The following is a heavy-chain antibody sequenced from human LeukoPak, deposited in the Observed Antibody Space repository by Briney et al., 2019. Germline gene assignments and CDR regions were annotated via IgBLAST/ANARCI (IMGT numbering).Heavy chain of an antibody. J-gene: IGHJ4*02. CDR3: AGASGSYRPETDY. V-gene: IGHV1-2*02. Sequence: EASVKVSCKASGYTFTGYYMHWVRQAPGQGLEWMGWINPNSGGTNYAQKFQGRVTMTRDTSISTAYMELSRLRSDDTAVYYCAGASGSYRPETDYWGQGTLVTVSS. D-gene: IGHD1-26*01. CDR1: GYTFTGYY. CDR2: INPNSGGT.